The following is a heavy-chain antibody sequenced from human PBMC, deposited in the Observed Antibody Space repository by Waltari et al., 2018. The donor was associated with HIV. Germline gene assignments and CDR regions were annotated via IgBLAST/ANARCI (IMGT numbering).Heavy chain of an antibody. CDR3: ERSRPGAVFGDN. J-gene: IGHJ4*02. V-gene: IGHV1-8*01. D-gene: IGHD3-3*01. CDR2: MSPNSGKT. Sequence: QVQLVQSGAEVKLPGASLKLSCRTSGSDFTTFDINWVRQASGQGLEWMGWMSPNSGKTGYARKFQGRVIMTSDSSIDTAYLELSSLTSHDTAVYYCERSRPGAVFGDNWGQGTLVTVSS. CDR1: GSDFTTFD.